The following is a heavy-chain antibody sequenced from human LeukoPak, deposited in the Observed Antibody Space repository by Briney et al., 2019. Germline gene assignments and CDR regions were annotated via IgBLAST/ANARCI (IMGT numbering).Heavy chain of an antibody. CDR2: IYHSGST. CDR1: GYSISSGYY. CDR3: ARANGLTTIDY. Sequence: SETLSLTCAVSGYSISSGYYWGWIRQPPGKGLEWIGSIYHSGSTYYNPSLKSRVTISVDTSKNQFSLKLSSVTAADTAVYYCARANGLTTIDYWGQGTLVTVSS. J-gene: IGHJ4*02. D-gene: IGHD4/OR15-4a*01. V-gene: IGHV4-38-2*01.